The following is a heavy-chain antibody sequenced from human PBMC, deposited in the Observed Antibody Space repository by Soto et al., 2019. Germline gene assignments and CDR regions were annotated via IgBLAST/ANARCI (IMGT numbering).Heavy chain of an antibody. CDR1: GFTFSNYA. V-gene: IGHV3-23*01. CDR2: TFGNT. D-gene: IGHD5-18*01. J-gene: IGHJ4*02. CDR3: AKGTAMGLTPDGANY. Sequence: EVQLLESGGGLIQPGGSLRLSCAASGFTFSNYAMSWVRQAPGKGLEWVSATFGNTHYADSVNGRFTISRDNSKNTLYLQMNSLRAEDTAVYYCAKGTAMGLTPDGANYWGQGTLVTVSS.